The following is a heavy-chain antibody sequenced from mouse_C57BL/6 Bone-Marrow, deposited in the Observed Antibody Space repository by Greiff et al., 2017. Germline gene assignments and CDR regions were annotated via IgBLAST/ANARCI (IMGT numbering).Heavy chain of an antibody. J-gene: IGHJ4*01. CDR2: IYPRSGNT. V-gene: IGHV1-81*01. D-gene: IGHD1-1*01. CDR1: GYTFTSYG. CDR3: ARRTTVVARAMDY. Sequence: VKLQESGAELARPGASVKLSCKASGYTFTSYGISWVKQRTGQGLEWIGEIYPRSGNTYYNEKFKGKATLTADKSSSTAYMELRSLTSEDSAVYFCARRTTVVARAMDYWGQGTSVTVSS.